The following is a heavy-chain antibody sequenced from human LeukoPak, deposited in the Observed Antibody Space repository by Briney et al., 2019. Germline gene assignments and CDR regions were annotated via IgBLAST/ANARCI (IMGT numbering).Heavy chain of an antibody. D-gene: IGHD5-18*01. Sequence: PSETLSLTCTVSGVSVSSYYWSWIRQPAGKGLEWIGRLYSSGTTHYNPSLKSRVTMSVDTSKNQFSLKLTSVTVADTAVYYCARDGGYSYDPWGQGTLVTVSS. V-gene: IGHV4-4*07. J-gene: IGHJ5*02. CDR1: GVSVSSYY. CDR2: LYSSGTT. CDR3: ARDGGYSYDP.